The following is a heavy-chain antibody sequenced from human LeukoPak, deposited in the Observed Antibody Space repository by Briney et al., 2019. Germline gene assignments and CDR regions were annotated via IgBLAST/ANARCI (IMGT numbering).Heavy chain of an antibody. D-gene: IGHD6-19*01. CDR3: AARTSSGWYHYFDF. CDR1: GFTFSSYG. CDR2: IRFDESHK. Sequence: GGSLRLSCAASGFTFSSYGMHWVRQAPGKGLEWVAFIRFDESHKYYADSVKGRFTISRDNSKNTLYLQMNSLRAEDTAVYYCAARTSSGWYHYFDFWGQGTLVTVSS. V-gene: IGHV3-30*02. J-gene: IGHJ4*02.